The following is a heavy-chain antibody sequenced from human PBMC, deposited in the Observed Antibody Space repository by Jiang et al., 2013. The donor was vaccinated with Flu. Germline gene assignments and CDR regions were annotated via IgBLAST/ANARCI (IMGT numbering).Heavy chain of an antibody. CDR2: ISAYNGNT. CDR3: ARGYCSSTSCYGMDV. D-gene: IGHD2-2*01. Sequence: CVRQAPGQGLEWMGWISAYNGNTNYAQKLQGRVTMTTDTSTSTAYMELRSLRSDDTAVYYCARGYCSSTSCYGMDVWGQGDHGHRSP. V-gene: IGHV1-18*01. J-gene: IGHJ6*02.